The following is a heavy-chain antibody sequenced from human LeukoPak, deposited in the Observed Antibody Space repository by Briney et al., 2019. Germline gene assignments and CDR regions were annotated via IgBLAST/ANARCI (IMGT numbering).Heavy chain of an antibody. Sequence: GESLKISCKGSGYSFTSYWIAWVRQIPGKGLEWMGIIYPGDSDTRYSTSLQGQVTISADKSISTAYLQWSSLKASDTAMYYCARRDGGAVAGVYYFDYWGQGTLVTVSS. CDR1: GYSFTSYW. CDR3: ARRDGGAVAGVYYFDY. J-gene: IGHJ4*02. V-gene: IGHV5-51*01. CDR2: IYPGDSDT. D-gene: IGHD6-19*01.